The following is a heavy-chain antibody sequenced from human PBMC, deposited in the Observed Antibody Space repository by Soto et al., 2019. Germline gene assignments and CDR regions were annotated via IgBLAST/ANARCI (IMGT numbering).Heavy chain of an antibody. Sequence: SETLSLTCTVSGGSINSGGYSWSWIRQHPGKGLEWIGYIYYSGSTYYNPSLKSRVTISVDTSKNQFSLKLSSVTGADTAVYYCARDRFGDCISGVCLSYFDYWGQGTMVTVSS. D-gene: IGHD2-8*01. CDR2: IYYSGST. CDR1: GGSINSGGYS. J-gene: IGHJ4*02. CDR3: ARDRFGDCISGVCLSYFDY. V-gene: IGHV4-31*03.